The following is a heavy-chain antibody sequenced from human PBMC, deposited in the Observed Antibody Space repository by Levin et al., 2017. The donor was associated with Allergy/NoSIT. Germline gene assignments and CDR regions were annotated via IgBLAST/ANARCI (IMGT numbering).Heavy chain of an antibody. J-gene: IGHJ4*02. Sequence: GESLKISCAASGFTFSSYSMNWVRQAPGKGLEWVSSISSSSSYIYYADSVKGRFTISRDNAKHSLYLQMNSLRAEDTAVYYCARASVGATDYWGQGTLVTVSS. V-gene: IGHV3-21*01. CDR3: ARASVGATDY. CDR1: GFTFSSYS. D-gene: IGHD1-26*01. CDR2: ISSSSSYI.